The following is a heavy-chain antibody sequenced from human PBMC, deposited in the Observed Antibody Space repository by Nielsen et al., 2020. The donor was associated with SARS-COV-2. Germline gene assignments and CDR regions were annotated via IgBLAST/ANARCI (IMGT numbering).Heavy chain of an antibody. V-gene: IGHV3-30*18. J-gene: IGHJ4*02. CDR3: AKLGDSSGYYYDY. CDR1: GFTFSSYG. CDR2: ISYDGSNK. Sequence: GESLKISCAASGFTFSSYGMHWVRQAPGKGLEWVAVISYDGSNKYYADSVKGRFTISRDNSKNTLYLQMNSLRAEDTAVYYCAKLGDSSGYYYDYWGQGTLVTVSS. D-gene: IGHD3-22*01.